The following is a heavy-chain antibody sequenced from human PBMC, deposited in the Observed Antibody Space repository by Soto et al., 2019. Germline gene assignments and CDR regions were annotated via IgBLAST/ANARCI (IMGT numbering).Heavy chain of an antibody. V-gene: IGHV1-2*02. Sequence: ASVKVSCKASGYTFTGYDMHWVRQAPGQGLEWMGWINPNSGGTNYAQKFQGRVTMTRDTSISTAYMELSRLRSDDTAVYYCARDYPPYDCSGYFTFDYWGQGTLVTVSS. CDR3: ARDYPPYDCSGYFTFDY. J-gene: IGHJ4*02. CDR1: GYTFTGYD. D-gene: IGHD3-22*01. CDR2: INPNSGGT.